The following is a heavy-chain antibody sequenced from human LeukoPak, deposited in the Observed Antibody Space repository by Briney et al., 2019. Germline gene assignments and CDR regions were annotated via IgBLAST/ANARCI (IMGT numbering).Heavy chain of an antibody. V-gene: IGHV6-1*01. CDR2: TYYRSKWYN. CDR1: GDSVSSNSAA. D-gene: IGHD6-13*01. Sequence: SQTLSLTCAISGDSVSSNSAAWNWIRQSPSRGLEWLGRTYYRSKWYNDYAVSVKSRITINPDTSKNQFSLQLNSVTPEDTAVYYCARDQGRDSSSWPDEYYYMDVWGRGTTVTVSS. CDR3: ARDQGRDSSSWPDEYYYMDV. J-gene: IGHJ6*03.